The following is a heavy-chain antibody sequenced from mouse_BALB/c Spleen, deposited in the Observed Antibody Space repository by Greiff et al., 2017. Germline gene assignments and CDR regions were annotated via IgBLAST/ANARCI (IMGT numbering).Heavy chain of an antibody. CDR2: ISSGGGST. V-gene: IGHV5-12-1*01. Sequence: EVKLVESGGGLVKPGGSLKLSCAASGFAFSSYDMSWVRQTPEKRLEWVAYISSGGGSTYYPDTVKGRFTISRDNAKNTLYLQMSSLKSEDTAMYYCARQRNYYGSSPYWYFDVWGAGTTVTVSS. J-gene: IGHJ1*01. D-gene: IGHD1-1*01. CDR1: GFAFSSYD. CDR3: ARQRNYYGSSPYWYFDV.